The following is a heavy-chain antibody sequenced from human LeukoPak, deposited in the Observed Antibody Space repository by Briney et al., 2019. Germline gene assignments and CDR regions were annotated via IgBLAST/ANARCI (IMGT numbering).Heavy chain of an antibody. V-gene: IGHV3-30*03. D-gene: IGHD3-22*01. Sequence: PGGSLRLSRAASGFTFTNYGIHWVRQAPGKGLEWVAVISYDGSNKYYADSVKGRFTISRDNSKNTLYLQMNSLRAEDTAVYYCASSAYESSGYGGYYMDVWGKGTTVTVSS. CDR2: ISYDGSNK. J-gene: IGHJ6*03. CDR1: GFTFTNYG. CDR3: ASSAYESSGYGGYYMDV.